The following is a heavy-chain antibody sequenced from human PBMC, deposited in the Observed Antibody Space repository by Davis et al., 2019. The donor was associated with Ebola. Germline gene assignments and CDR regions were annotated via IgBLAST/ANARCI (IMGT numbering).Heavy chain of an antibody. J-gene: IGHJ5*02. CDR2: NNANSGGT. D-gene: IGHD2-15*01. CDR3: ARSRGPIVVVVGTTNWFDP. V-gene: IGHV1-2*06. Sequence: AASVKVSCKASGYTFTGSYMHWVRQAPGQGLEWLGRNNANSGGTNYVQKFQGRVTMTRDTSISTAYMELSRLRSDDTAVYYCARSRGPIVVVVGTTNWFDPWGQGTLVTVSS. CDR1: GYTFTGSY.